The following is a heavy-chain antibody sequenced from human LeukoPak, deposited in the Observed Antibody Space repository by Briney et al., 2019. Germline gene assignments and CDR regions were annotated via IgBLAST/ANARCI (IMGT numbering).Heavy chain of an antibody. J-gene: IGHJ4*02. CDR3: AKDISRSSIAARLLDY. V-gene: IGHV3-23*01. CDR1: GFTFSSYA. CDR2: ISGSGGST. Sequence: PGGSLRLSCAASGFTFSSYAMSWVRQAPGKGLEWVSAISGSGGSTYYADSVKGRFTISRDNSKDTLYLQMNSLRAEDTAVYYCAKDISRSSIAARLLDYWGQGTLVTVSS. D-gene: IGHD6-6*01.